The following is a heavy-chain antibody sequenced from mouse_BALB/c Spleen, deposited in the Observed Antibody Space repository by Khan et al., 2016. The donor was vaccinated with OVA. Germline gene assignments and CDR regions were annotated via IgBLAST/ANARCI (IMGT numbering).Heavy chain of an antibody. J-gene: IGHJ4*01. Sequence: QVQLKESGPGLVAPSQSLSITCTVSGFSLTGYGVNWFRQPPGKGLEWLGMIWGDGSTDYNSALKSRLSITKDNSKSQVFLKMNSPQTDDTARYYCARAYYANYREAMDYWGQGNSVTVSS. CDR3: ARAYYANYREAMDY. CDR2: IWGDGST. D-gene: IGHD2-10*01. V-gene: IGHV2-6-7*01. CDR1: GFSLTGYG.